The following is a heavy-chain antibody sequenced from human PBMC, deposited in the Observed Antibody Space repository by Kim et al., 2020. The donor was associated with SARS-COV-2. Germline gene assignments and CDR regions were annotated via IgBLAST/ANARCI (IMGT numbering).Heavy chain of an antibody. CDR3: AAASRDPYGDYPPTGFDY. CDR1: GFTFTSSA. D-gene: IGHD4-17*01. V-gene: IGHV1-58*01. Sequence: SVKVSCKASGFTFTSSAVQWVRQARGQRLEWIGWIVVGSGNTNYAQKFQERVTITRDMSTSTAYMELSSLRSEDTAVYYCAAASRDPYGDYPPTGFDYWGQGTLVTVSS. CDR2: IVVGSGNT. J-gene: IGHJ4*02.